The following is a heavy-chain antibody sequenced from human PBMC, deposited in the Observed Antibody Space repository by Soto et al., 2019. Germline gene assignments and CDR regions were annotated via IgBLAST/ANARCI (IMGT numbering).Heavy chain of an antibody. V-gene: IGHV3-21*01. Sequence: EVQLVESGGGLVKPGGSLRLSCAASGFTFSSYSMNWVRQAPGKGLEWVSSISSSSSYIYYADSVKGRFTISRDNAKNSLYLQMNSLRAEDTAVYYCASDWGIAAAVMWEYFQHWGQGTLVTVSS. J-gene: IGHJ1*01. CDR3: ASDWGIAAAVMWEYFQH. CDR1: GFTFSSYS. CDR2: ISSSSSYI. D-gene: IGHD6-13*01.